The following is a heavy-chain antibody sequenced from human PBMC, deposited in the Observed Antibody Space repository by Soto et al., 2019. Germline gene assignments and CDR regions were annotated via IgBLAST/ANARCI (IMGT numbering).Heavy chain of an antibody. D-gene: IGHD6-13*01. CDR3: ARVSSYSSPPHDFDY. CDR2: IYYSGST. J-gene: IGHJ4*02. CDR1: SGSISSSRSY. Sequence: SETLSLTCTVSSGSISSSRSYWGWIRQPPGKGLEWIGNIYYSGSTNYNPSLKSRVTISVDTSKNQFSLKLSSVTAADTAVYYCARVSSYSSPPHDFDYWGQGTLVTVSS. V-gene: IGHV4-39*07.